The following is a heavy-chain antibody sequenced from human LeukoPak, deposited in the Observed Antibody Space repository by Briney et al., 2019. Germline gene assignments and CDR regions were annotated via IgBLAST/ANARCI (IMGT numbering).Heavy chain of an antibody. D-gene: IGHD4-17*01. J-gene: IGHJ6*02. CDR3: ARDPYGDYGLSRSYYYGMDV. Sequence: GGSLRLSCAASGFTFSSYAMHWVRQAPGKGLEWVAVISYDGSNKYYADSVKGRFTISRDNSKNTLYLQMNSLRAEDTAVYYCARDPYGDYGLSRSYYYGMDVWGQGTTVTVSS. CDR1: GFTFSSYA. V-gene: IGHV3-30-3*01. CDR2: ISYDGSNK.